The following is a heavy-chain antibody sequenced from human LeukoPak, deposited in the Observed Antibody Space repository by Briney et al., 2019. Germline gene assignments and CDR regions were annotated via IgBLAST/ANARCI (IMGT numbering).Heavy chain of an antibody. CDR1: GGSFSGYY. J-gene: IGHJ4*02. CDR3: ARHLKNYYGSGSYLY. D-gene: IGHD3-10*01. Sequence: SETLSLTCAVYGGSFSGYYWSWIRQPPGKGLEWIGEINHSGSTNYNPSLKSRVTISVDTSKNQFSLKLSSVTAADTAVYYCARHLKNYYGSGSYLYWGQGTLVTVSS. V-gene: IGHV4-34*01. CDR2: INHSGST.